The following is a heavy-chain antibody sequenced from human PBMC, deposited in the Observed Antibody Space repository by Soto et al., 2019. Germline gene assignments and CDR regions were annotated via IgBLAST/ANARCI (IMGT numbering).Heavy chain of an antibody. V-gene: IGHV3-15*01. J-gene: IGHJ4*02. CDR3: TTEEPEIDYYFDY. CDR1: GFTFSNAW. D-gene: IGHD3-3*01. CDR2: IKSKTDGGTT. Sequence: EVQLVESGGGLVKPGGSLRLSCAASGFTFSNAWMSWVRQAPGKGLEWVGRIKSKTDGGTTDYAASVKGRFTISRDDSKNTLYLQMNSLKTAYTAVYYCTTEEPEIDYYFDYWGQGTLVTVSS.